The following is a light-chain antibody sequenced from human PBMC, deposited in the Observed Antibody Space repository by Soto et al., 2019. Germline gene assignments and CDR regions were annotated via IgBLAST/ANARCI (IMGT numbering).Light chain of an antibody. J-gene: IGKJ1*01. CDR1: QSVTSN. V-gene: IGKV3-15*01. Sequence: EIVMTQSPATLSVSPGERATLSCRASQSVTSNLAWYQQKPGQAPRLLIYGASTRATGIPARFSGGESGTEFTLTISSLQSEDFAFYYCHQRQSWPRTFGQGTKVDI. CDR2: GAS. CDR3: HQRQSWPRT.